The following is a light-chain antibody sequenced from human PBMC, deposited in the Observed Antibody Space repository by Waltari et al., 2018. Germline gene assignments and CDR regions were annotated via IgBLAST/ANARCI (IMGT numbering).Light chain of an antibody. CDR3: RSFQGSHWV. CDR1: SRDVSGSNH. Sequence: QSALTLPRSVSGSPGPSLPLSCTGTSRDVSGSNHLSLYQQLSGKVPKLILYDVSKRPSGVPDRFSGSKSGSTASLTISGLQADDEADYYCRSFQGSHWVFGGGTKVTVL. J-gene: IGLJ3*02. CDR2: DVS. V-gene: IGLV2-11*01.